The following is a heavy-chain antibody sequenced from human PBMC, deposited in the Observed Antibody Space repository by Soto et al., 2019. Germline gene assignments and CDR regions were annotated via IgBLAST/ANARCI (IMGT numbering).Heavy chain of an antibody. CDR2: IIPIFGTA. CDR1: GGTFSSYA. D-gene: IGHD3-10*01. J-gene: IGHJ5*02. V-gene: IGHV1-69*13. CDR3: ASTSGSRLRLEWFDP. Sequence: SVKVSCKASGGTFSSYASSWVRRAPGQGLEWMGGIIPIFGTANYAQKFQGRVTITADESTSTAYMELSSLRSEDTAVYYCASTSGSRLRLEWFDPWGQGTLVTVSS.